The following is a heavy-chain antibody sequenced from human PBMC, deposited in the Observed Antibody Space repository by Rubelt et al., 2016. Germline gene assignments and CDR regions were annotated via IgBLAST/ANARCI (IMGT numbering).Heavy chain of an antibody. CDR2: ISNSSSKI. CDR3: ARASGSRLPGY. D-gene: IGHD5-12*01. V-gene: IGHV3-48*01. J-gene: IGHJ4*02. Sequence: EAQLVESGGGLVQPGGSLRLSCAASGFSFSSHSMNWVRQAPGKGLEWVSYISNSSSKIYYAGSAKGRFTISRDNAKNSLYLQMNTLRAEDTAVYYCARASGSRLPGYWGQGTLVTVSS. CDR1: GFSFSSHS.